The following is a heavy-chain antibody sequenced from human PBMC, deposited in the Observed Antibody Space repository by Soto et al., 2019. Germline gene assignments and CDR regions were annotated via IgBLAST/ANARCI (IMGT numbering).Heavy chain of an antibody. V-gene: IGHV3-72*01. Sequence: EVQLVESGGGLVQPGGSLRLSCAASGFAFSDYFIDWVRQAPGKGLEWVGRVRNRVRGYTTEYAAYVKGRFTITRDDSKNSVYPQMNSLRTADTAVYYCVRDRSWSYESWGLGTLVTVS. J-gene: IGHJ5*02. CDR2: VRNRVRGYTT. D-gene: IGHD1-26*01. CDR3: VRDRSWSYES. CDR1: GFAFSDYF.